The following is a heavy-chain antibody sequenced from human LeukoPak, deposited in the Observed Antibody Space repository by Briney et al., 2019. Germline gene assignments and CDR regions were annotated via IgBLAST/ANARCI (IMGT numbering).Heavy chain of an antibody. CDR1: GFTFSSYS. J-gene: IGHJ4*02. CDR3: ARDRVAVAGTRYFDY. V-gene: IGHV3-21*01. CDR2: ISSSSSYI. Sequence: GGSLRLFCAASGFTFSSYSMNWVRQAPGKGLEWVSSISSSSSYIYYADSVKGRFTISRDNAKNSLYLQMNSLRAEDTAVYYCARDRVAVAGTRYFDYWGQGTLVTVSS. D-gene: IGHD6-19*01.